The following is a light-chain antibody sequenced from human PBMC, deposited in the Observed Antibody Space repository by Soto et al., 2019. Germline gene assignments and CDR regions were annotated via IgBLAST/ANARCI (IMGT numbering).Light chain of an antibody. CDR1: QNINTW. CDR2: KAS. Sequence: DIQMTQSPSTLSASVGERVTITCRASQNINTWLAWYQQKPGKAPNLLIYKASTLESGVPSRFNGSGSGTEFTLTISSLQPADFATYYCQQYNSYWTFGPGTKVEIK. V-gene: IGKV1-5*03. J-gene: IGKJ1*01. CDR3: QQYNSYWT.